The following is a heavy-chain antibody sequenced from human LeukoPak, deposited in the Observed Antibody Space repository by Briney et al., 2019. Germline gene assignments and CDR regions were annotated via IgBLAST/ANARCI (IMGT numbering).Heavy chain of an antibody. CDR3: AREGGYCSSTSCYTPTGYYYYYYMDV. D-gene: IGHD2-2*02. CDR1: GFTFSGYA. CDR2: ISGSGVST. V-gene: IGHV3-23*01. J-gene: IGHJ6*03. Sequence: PGGSLRLSCAASGFTFSGYAMSWVRQAPGKGLEWVSTISGSGVSTYYADSVKGRFTISRDNAKNSLYLQMNSLRAEDTAVYYCAREGGYCSSTSCYTPTGYYYYYYMDVWGKGTTVTVSS.